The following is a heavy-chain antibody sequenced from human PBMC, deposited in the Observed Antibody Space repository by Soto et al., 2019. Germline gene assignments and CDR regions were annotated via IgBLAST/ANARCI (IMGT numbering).Heavy chain of an antibody. CDR2: ISAYNGNT. D-gene: IGHD2-2*01. Sequence: SVKVSCKASGYTFTSYGISWVRQAPGQGLEWMGWISAYNGNTNYAQKLQGRVTMTTDTSTSTAYMELRSLRSDDTAVYYCARLDCSSTSCHPYYYYGMDVWGQGNPVTVS. J-gene: IGHJ6*02. V-gene: IGHV1-18*01. CDR1: GYTFTSYG. CDR3: ARLDCSSTSCHPYYYYGMDV.